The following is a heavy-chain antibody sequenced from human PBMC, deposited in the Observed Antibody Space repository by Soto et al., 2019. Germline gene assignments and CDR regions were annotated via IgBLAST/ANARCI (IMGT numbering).Heavy chain of an antibody. D-gene: IGHD3-22*01. V-gene: IGHV4-59*01. Sequence: LSLTFTVSGGSIISYYWSWIRQPPGKGLEWIGYIYYSGSINYNPSLKSRVTISVDTSKNQFSLKLSSVTAADTAVYYCAGNYDSSGYYYFDYWGQGTLVTVSS. CDR3: AGNYDSSGYYYFDY. J-gene: IGHJ4*02. CDR2: IYYSGSI. CDR1: GGSIISYY.